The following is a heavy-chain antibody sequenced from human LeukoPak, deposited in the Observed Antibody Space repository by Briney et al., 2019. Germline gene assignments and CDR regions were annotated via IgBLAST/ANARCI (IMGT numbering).Heavy chain of an antibody. CDR2: ISGTTGST. CDR1: GFTFSSYS. Sequence: GGSLRLSCAASGFTFSSYSMNWVRQAPGKGLEWVSSISGTTGSTYYAGPVKGRFTISRDNSKNTLYLQMNSLRADDTAVYYCAKIIAAAGLDYWGQGTLLTVSS. D-gene: IGHD6-13*01. V-gene: IGHV3-23*01. J-gene: IGHJ4*02. CDR3: AKIIAAAGLDY.